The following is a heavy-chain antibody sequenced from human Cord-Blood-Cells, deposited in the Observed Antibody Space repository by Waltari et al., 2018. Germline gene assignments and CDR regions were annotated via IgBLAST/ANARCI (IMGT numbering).Heavy chain of an antibody. CDR2: INHSGST. Sequence: QVQLQQWGAGLLKPSETLSLTCAVSGGSFSGYYWSWIRQPPGKGLEWIGEINHSGSTNYNPSLKSRVTISVDTSKNQFSLKLSSVTAADTAVYYCARGTDWADYWGQGTLVTVSS. CDR1: GGSFSGYY. D-gene: IGHD3-9*01. V-gene: IGHV4-34*01. CDR3: ARGTDWADY. J-gene: IGHJ4*02.